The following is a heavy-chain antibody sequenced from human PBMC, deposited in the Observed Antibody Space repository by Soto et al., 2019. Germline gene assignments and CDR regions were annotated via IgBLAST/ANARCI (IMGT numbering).Heavy chain of an antibody. CDR2: IIPIIGII. CDR3: AGDPDSHYNDSHASSYP. Sequence: QVQLVQSGAEVKKAGYSVKVSCKDSGGTFSTYTITWVRQAPGQGLAWMGRIIPIIGIINYAQKFQGRVTISADKFTGTAYMELTGLRSDDTAVYYCAGDPDSHYNDSHASSYPWGQGTLVTVSS. D-gene: IGHD4-4*01. V-gene: IGHV1-69*08. CDR1: GGTFSTYT. J-gene: IGHJ5*02.